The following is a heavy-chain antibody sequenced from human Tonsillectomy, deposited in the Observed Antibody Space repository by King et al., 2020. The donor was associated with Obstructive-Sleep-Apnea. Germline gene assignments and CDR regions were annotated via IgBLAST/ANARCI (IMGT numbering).Heavy chain of an antibody. Sequence: QLVQSGAEVKKPGASVKFSCKASGYTFTSIGISWVRQAPGQGLEGMGWISAYNGNTYYAQKLQDRVTMTTDTSTSTAYMELRSLRSDDTAVYYCVRDSSPFDIWGRGTLVTVSS. CDR2: ISAYNGNT. D-gene: IGHD2-2*01. J-gene: IGHJ2*01. CDR3: VRDSSPFDI. CDR1: GYTFTSIG. V-gene: IGHV1-18*01.